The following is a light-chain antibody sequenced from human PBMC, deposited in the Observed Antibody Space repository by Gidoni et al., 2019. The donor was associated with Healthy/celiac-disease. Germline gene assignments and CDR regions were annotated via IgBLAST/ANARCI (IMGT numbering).Light chain of an antibody. J-gene: IGKJ4*01. CDR1: QSVSSY. CDR2: YAS. CDR3: QQRSNWPPLT. V-gene: IGKV3-11*01. Sequence: EIVLTQSPATLSLSPGERATLSCRASQSVSSYLAWYQQQPGQAPTLLIYYASNSATGIPARFSGSGSGTDFTLTISSLEPDDFAVYYCQQRSNWPPLTFXGXTKVXIK.